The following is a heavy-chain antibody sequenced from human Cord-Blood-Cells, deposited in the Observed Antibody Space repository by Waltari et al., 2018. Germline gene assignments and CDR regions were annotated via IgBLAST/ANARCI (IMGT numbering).Heavy chain of an antibody. V-gene: IGHV4-34*01. D-gene: IGHD4-4*01. CDR2: INHSGST. J-gene: IGHJ3*02. Sequence: QVQLQQWGAGLLKPSETLSLTCAVYGGSFSGYYWSWIRQSPGKGLEWIGEINHSGSTNYNPSLKSRVTISVDTSKNQFSLKLSSVTAADTAVYYCARGVTVTRNAFDIWGQGTMVTVSS. CDR1: GGSFSGYY. CDR3: ARGVTVTRNAFDI.